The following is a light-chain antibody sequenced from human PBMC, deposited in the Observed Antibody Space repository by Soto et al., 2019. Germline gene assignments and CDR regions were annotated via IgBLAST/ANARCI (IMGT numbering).Light chain of an antibody. CDR3: TSYTSSSTLV. CDR1: SSDIGGYNY. J-gene: IGLJ1*01. Sequence: QSALTQPASVSASPGQSIAISCTGTSSDIGGYNYVSWYQQHPGKAPKLMIYEVSNRPSGVSNRFSGSKSGDKASLTISGLQPEDEADYYCTSYTSSSTLVFVTGTKLTVL. CDR2: EVS. V-gene: IGLV2-14*01.